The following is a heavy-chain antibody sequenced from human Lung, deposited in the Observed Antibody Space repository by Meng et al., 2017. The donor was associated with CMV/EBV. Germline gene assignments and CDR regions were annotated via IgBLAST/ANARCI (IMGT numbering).Heavy chain of an antibody. Sequence: GESLKISCAASGFTFSANGMHWVRQAPGKGLEWVSFIEWNDSSRKYADSVKGRFTVSRDNSRNTLYLHMNSLRGDDTAVYYCARDPSGSYTYYYGMDIWGQGTTVTVSS. CDR2: IEWNDSSR. CDR1: GFTFSANG. V-gene: IGHV3-30*02. D-gene: IGHD1-26*01. J-gene: IGHJ6*02. CDR3: ARDPSGSYTYYYGMDI.